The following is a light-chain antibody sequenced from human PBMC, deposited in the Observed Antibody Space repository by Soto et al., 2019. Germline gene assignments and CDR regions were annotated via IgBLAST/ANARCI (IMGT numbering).Light chain of an antibody. Sequence: EIVLTQSPGSLSLSPGERATLSCRASQSVSSSFFAWYQQKPGQAPRLLIYGASSRATGIPDRFSGSGSGPDFTLTISRLEPEDFAVYYCQHYESSVTFGQGTKVEFK. V-gene: IGKV3-20*01. J-gene: IGKJ1*01. CDR3: QHYESSVT. CDR1: QSVSSSF. CDR2: GAS.